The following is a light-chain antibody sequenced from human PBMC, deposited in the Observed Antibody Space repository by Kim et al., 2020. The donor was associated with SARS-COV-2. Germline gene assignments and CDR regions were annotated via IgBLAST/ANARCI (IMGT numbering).Light chain of an antibody. CDR1: KLGDKY. V-gene: IGLV3-1*01. J-gene: IGLJ3*02. Sequence: VSVSPGQTASITCSGDKLGDKYGCWYQQKPGQSPVLVIYQDSKRPSGIPERFSGSNSGNTATLTISGTQAMDEADYYCQAWDSSWVFGGGTQLTVL. CDR3: QAWDSSWV. CDR2: QDS.